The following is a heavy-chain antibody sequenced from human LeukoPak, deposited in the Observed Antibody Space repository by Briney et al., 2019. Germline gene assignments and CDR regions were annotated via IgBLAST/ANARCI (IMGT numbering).Heavy chain of an antibody. D-gene: IGHD2/OR15-2a*01. J-gene: IGHJ3*02. CDR1: GGTFSSNA. Sequence: SVKVSCKASGGTFSSNAFSWVRQAPGQGLEWMGGIIPIFGTLNHTQKFQGRLTITADESTGTVSMELRSLRSEDTATYYCARCTRERIILGRPFDSWGQGTMVTVSS. V-gene: IGHV1-69*13. CDR3: ARCTRERIILGRPFDS. CDR2: IIPIFGTL.